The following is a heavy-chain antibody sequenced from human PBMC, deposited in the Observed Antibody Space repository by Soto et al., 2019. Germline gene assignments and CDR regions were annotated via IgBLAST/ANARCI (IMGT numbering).Heavy chain of an antibody. D-gene: IGHD6-13*01. J-gene: IGHJ4*02. Sequence: PGESLKISCKGSGYSFTSYWIGWVRQMPGKGLEWMGIIYPGDSDTRYSPSFQGQVTISADKSISTAYLQWSSLKASDTAMYYCARHLTGYSSSWEYFDYWGQGTLVTVSS. CDR1: GYSFTSYW. V-gene: IGHV5-51*01. CDR2: IYPGDSDT. CDR3: ARHLTGYSSSWEYFDY.